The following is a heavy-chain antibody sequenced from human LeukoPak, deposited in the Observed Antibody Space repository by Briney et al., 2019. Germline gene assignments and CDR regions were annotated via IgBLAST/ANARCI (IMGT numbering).Heavy chain of an antibody. V-gene: IGHV1-69*05. CDR3: ATHLSQAAAGYYYYYMDV. Sequence: SVKVSCKASGGTFSSYAISWVRQAPGQGLEWMGGIIPIFGTANYAQKFQGRVTITTDESTSTAYMELSSLRSEDTAVYCCATHLSQAAAGYYYYYMDVWGKGTTVTVSS. J-gene: IGHJ6*03. D-gene: IGHD6-13*01. CDR2: IIPIFGTA. CDR1: GGTFSSYA.